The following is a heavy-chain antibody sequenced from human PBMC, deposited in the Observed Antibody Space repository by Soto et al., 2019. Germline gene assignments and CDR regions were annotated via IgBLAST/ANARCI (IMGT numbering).Heavy chain of an antibody. J-gene: IGHJ6*02. D-gene: IGHD7-27*01. V-gene: IGHV4-4*02. Sequence: SETLSLTCGVSGDSITTYKWWTWVRQTPGKGLEWIGEIYDSGNTRYNPSLKSRVTISKDTSKNELSLKLNSVTVADTAVYYCATCQLGEYYYAMDIWGQGXTVTVYS. CDR3: ATCQLGEYYYAMDI. CDR2: IYDSGNT. CDR1: GDSITTYKW.